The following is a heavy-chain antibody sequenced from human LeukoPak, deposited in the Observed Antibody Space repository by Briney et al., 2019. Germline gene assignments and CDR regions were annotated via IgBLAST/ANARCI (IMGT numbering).Heavy chain of an antibody. D-gene: IGHD6-6*01. J-gene: IGHJ4*02. CDR2: IWYDGSNK. V-gene: IGHV3-33*01. CDR1: GFTFSSYG. CDR3: ARWGSSSLDY. Sequence: GRSLRLSCAASGFTFSSYGMQWVRQAPRKGLEWVAVIWYDGSNKYHADSVKGRFTISRDNSRNTLYLQMDSLRAEDTAVYYCARWGSSSLDYWGQGTLVTVSS.